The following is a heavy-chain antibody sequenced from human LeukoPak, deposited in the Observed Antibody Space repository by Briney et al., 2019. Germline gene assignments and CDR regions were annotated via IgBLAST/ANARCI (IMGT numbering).Heavy chain of an antibody. J-gene: IGHJ4*02. CDR3: ARVPYYYGSGSYFDY. D-gene: IGHD3-10*01. Sequence: SETLSLTCTVSGGSISSYYWSWIRQPPGKGLEWIGYIYYSGSTYYNPSLKSRVTISVDTSKNQFSLKLSSVTAADTAVYYCARVPYYYGSGSYFDYWGQGTLVTVSS. CDR1: GGSISSYY. CDR2: IYYSGST. V-gene: IGHV4-59*08.